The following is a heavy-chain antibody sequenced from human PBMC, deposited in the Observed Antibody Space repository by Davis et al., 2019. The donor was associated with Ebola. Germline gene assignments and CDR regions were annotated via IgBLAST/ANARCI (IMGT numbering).Heavy chain of an antibody. CDR3: ARDWGSAANAFDT. V-gene: IGHV3-21*01. CDR1: GFTFRTYS. J-gene: IGHJ3*02. CDR2: ISSDSDYI. Sequence: GGSLRLSCVASGFTFRTYSMSWVRQAPGKGLEWVSSISSDSDYIYYADSAKGRFTISRDNAKNTLYLQMNSLRAEDTAVYYCARDWGSAANAFDTWGQGTMVTVSS. D-gene: IGHD3-16*01.